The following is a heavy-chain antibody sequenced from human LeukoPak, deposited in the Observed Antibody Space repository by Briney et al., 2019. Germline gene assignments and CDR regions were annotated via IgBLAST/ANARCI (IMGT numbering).Heavy chain of an antibody. CDR3: ARGGKQQPGHLVYY. Sequence: GGSLRLSCAASGFTFSSYWMHWVRQAPGKGLVWVSRINSDGSSTSYADSVKGRFTISRDNAKNTLYLQMNSLRAEDTAVYYCARGGKQQPGHLVYYWGQGTLVTVSS. J-gene: IGHJ4*02. V-gene: IGHV3-74*01. CDR1: GFTFSSYW. CDR2: INSDGSST. D-gene: IGHD6-13*01.